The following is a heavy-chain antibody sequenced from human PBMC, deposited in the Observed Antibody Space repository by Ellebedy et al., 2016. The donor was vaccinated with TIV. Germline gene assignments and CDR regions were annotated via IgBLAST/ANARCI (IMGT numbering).Heavy chain of an antibody. J-gene: IGHJ5*02. CDR1: GFPFSSYS. D-gene: IGHD2-2*01. CDR2: ITPSTPRVITM. V-gene: IGHV3-48*01. CDR3: AREAPGGAENYAFWFQT. Sequence: GESLKISXAASGFPFSSYSMNWVRQAPGKGLEWVAYITPSTPRVITMYNADSVEGRFTISRDNAKNSVYLQMNRLRPEDTAVYFCAREAPGGAENYAFWFQTWGQGTLVTVSS.